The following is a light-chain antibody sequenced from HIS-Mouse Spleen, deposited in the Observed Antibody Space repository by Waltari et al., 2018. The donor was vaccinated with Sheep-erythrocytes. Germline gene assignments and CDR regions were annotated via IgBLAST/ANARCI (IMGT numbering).Light chain of an antibody. Sequence: DIVMTQSPTSLAVSRGERSTINCNSSQSVLYSSNNKNYLAWYQQKPGQPPKLLIYWASTRESGVPDRFSGSGSGTDFTLTISSLQAEDVAVYYCQQYYSTLTFGGGTKVEIK. J-gene: IGKJ4*01. CDR3: QQYYSTLT. CDR2: WAS. V-gene: IGKV4-1*01. CDR1: QSVLYSSNNKNY.